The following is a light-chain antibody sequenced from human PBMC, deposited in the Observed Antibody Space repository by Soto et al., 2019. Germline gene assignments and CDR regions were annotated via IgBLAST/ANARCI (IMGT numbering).Light chain of an antibody. CDR2: GAF. CDR3: QQYNNWPRT. CDR1: QSVSSN. V-gene: IGKV3-15*01. J-gene: IGKJ1*01. Sequence: EILMTQSPVTLSVSPGERATLSCRASQSVSSNLAWYQQKPGQAPSLLIYGAFTRATGIPARFSGTGSGTEFTLTISSLQSEDFAVYYCQQYNNWPRTFGQGTMVDIK.